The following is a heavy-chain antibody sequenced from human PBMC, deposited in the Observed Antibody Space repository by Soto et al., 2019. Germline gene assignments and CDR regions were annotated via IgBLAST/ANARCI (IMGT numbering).Heavy chain of an antibody. CDR1: GFTFDDYA. CDR3: AKEYGSGSYSSYYYMDV. D-gene: IGHD3-10*01. CDR2: ISWNSGSI. V-gene: IGHV3-9*01. J-gene: IGHJ6*03. Sequence: GGSLRLSCAASGFTFDDYAMHWVRQAPGKGLEWVSGISWNSGSIGYADSVKGRFTISRDNAKNSLYLQMNSLRAEDTALYYCAKEYGSGSYSSYYYMDVWGKGTTVTVSS.